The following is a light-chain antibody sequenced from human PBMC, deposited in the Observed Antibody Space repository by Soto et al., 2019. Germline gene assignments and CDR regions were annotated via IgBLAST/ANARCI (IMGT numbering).Light chain of an antibody. CDR1: QSVSTNY. J-gene: IGKJ4*01. Sequence: EIVLTQSPCTLSLSPGERVTLSCRASQSVSTNYLAWYQQKPGQAPKVLIYRASSRATGVPDRFSGSGSGTDFTLTITRLEPEDFAVYYCQQYGSSPLTFGGGTKVDIK. CDR2: RAS. CDR3: QQYGSSPLT. V-gene: IGKV3-20*01.